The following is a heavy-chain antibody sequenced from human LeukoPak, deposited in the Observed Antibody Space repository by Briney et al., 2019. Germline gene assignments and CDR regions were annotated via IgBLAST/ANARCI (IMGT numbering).Heavy chain of an antibody. Sequence: SVKVSCKAPGGTFSSYAISWVRQAPGQGLEWMGGIIPIFGTANYAQKFQGRVTITADESTSTAYMELSSLRSEDTAVYYCARGYCSGGSCYSVYNWFDPWGQGTLVTVSS. D-gene: IGHD2-15*01. J-gene: IGHJ5*02. CDR2: IIPIFGTA. CDR3: ARGYCSGGSCYSVYNWFDP. V-gene: IGHV1-69*01. CDR1: GGTFSSYA.